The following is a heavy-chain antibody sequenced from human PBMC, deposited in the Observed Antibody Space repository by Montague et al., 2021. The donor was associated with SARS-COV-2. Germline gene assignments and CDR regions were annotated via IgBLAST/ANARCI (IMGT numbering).Heavy chain of an antibody. J-gene: IGHJ4*02. CDR3: VRSRAVRYCDWNKLDAHVKPYSFDY. Sequence: SETLSLTCTVSGGSISSSSYYWGWIRQPPGKGLEWIGSIYYSGSTYYNPSLKSRVTISVDTSKNQFSLKLSSVTAADTAVYYCVRSRAVRYCDWNKLDAHVKPYSFDYWGRGTLVTVSS. CDR2: IYYSGST. D-gene: IGHD3-9*01. CDR1: GGSISSSSYY. V-gene: IGHV4-39*01.